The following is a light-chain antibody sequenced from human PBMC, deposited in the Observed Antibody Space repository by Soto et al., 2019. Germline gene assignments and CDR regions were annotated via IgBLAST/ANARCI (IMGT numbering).Light chain of an antibody. CDR2: DAS. V-gene: IGKV3-11*01. CDR1: QSVSSY. Sequence: EIVLTQSPATLSLSPGERATLSCRVSQSVSSYLAWYQQKPGQSPRLLIYDASNRATGIPARFSGSGSGTDFTLTISSLEPEDFAGYYCQQRSSWLTFGGGTKVAIK. J-gene: IGKJ4*01. CDR3: QQRSSWLT.